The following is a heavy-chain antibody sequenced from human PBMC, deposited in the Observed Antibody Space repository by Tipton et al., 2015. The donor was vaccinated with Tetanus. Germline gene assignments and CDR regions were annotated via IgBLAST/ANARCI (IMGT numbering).Heavy chain of an antibody. CDR1: GFTITNYA. CDR3: AKYGWNGVT. V-gene: IGHV3-23*01. D-gene: IGHD1-1*01. CDR2: LRGHLDNT. Sequence: GSLRLSCAASGFTITNYAMSWVRQAPGKGLEWVSSLRGHLDNTYYADSVKGRFAISRDNSKNTLYLQMNSLRVEDTAIYYCAKYGWNGVTWGQGTLVPVSS. J-gene: IGHJ5*02.